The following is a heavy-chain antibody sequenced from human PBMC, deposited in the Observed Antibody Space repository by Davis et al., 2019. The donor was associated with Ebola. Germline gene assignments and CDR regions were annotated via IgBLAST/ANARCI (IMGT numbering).Heavy chain of an antibody. Sequence: AASVKVSCKASGYTFTSYGISWVRQAPGQGLEWMGIINPSGGSTSYAQKFQGRVTMTRDTSISTAYMELSRLRSGDTAVYYCARSRGSTGFDYWGQGTLVTVSS. V-gene: IGHV1-46*01. CDR2: INPSGGST. D-gene: IGHD2-8*02. CDR3: ARSRGSTGFDY. CDR1: GYTFTSYG. J-gene: IGHJ4*02.